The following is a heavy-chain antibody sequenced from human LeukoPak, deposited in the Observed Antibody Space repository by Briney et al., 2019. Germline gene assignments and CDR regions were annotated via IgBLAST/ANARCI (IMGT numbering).Heavy chain of an antibody. D-gene: IGHD3-22*01. Sequence: ASVKVSCKASGYTFTSYDINWVRQATGQGLEWMGWMNPNSGNTGYAQKFQGRVTITRNTSISTAYMELSSLRSEDTAVYYCARGRYYYDSSGYYMPRDYWGQGTLVTVSS. CDR3: ARGRYYYDSSGYYMPRDY. CDR2: MNPNSGNT. V-gene: IGHV1-8*03. CDR1: GYTFTSYD. J-gene: IGHJ4*02.